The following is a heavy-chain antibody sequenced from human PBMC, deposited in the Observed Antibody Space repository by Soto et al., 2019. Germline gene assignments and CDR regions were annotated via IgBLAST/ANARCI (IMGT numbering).Heavy chain of an antibody. V-gene: IGHV4-59*01. CDR3: ARGRYDILTGYPEPVDY. J-gene: IGHJ4*02. CDR2: IYYSGST. CDR1: GGSISSYY. D-gene: IGHD3-9*01. Sequence: SETLSLTCTVSGGSISSYYWSWIRQPPGKGLEWIGYIYYSGSTNYNPSLKSRVTISVDTSKNQFSLKLSSVTAADTAVYYCARGRYDILTGYPEPVDYWGQGTLVTVSS.